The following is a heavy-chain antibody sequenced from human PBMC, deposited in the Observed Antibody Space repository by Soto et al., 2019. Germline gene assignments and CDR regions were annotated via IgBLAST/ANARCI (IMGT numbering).Heavy chain of an antibody. V-gene: IGHV3-21*01. J-gene: IGHJ4*02. CDR3: ARSKASSAAVVY. CDR2: MSFSTGNI. D-gene: IGHD6-13*01. CDR1: GFIFSGYS. Sequence: EVQLVESGGGLVKPGGSLRLSCAASGFIFSGYSMNWVRQAPGKGLEWVSSMSFSTGNIYYADSVKGRFTISRDNTKNSLSLQMYGLRAADTAIYYCARSKASSAAVVYWGQGTLVTFAS.